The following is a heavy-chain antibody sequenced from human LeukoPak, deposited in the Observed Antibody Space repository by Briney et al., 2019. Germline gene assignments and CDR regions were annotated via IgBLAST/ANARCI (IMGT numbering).Heavy chain of an antibody. D-gene: IGHD1-26*01. J-gene: IGHJ4*02. V-gene: IGHV3-7*04. CDR1: GFTFTSYA. Sequence: PGGSLRLSCTASGFTFTSYAMNWVRQAPGKGLEWVANIKGDGSEKNYVDSVKGRFTVSKDNAKNSLYLQMNSLTAEDTAVYYCARGDDERAYRALYFWREGTVDGVSS. CDR3: ARGDDERAYRALYF. CDR2: IKGDGSEK.